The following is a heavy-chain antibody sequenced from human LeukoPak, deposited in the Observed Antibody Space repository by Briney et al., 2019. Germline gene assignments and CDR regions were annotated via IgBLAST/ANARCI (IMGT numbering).Heavy chain of an antibody. V-gene: IGHV3-48*04. CDR3: ARSFYYDTLTGYYFFDY. CDR1: GFTFSNYS. CDR2: ISSSSTTI. J-gene: IGHJ4*02. D-gene: IGHD3-9*01. Sequence: GGSLRLSCVASGFTFSNYSINWVRQAPGKGLEWVSYISSSSTTIYYADSVKGRFAISRDNAENSLYLQMNSLRAEDTAVYYCARSFYYDTLTGYYFFDYWGQGTLVTVSS.